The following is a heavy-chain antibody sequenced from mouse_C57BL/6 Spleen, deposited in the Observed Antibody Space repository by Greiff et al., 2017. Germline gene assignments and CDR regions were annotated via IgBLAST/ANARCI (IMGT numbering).Heavy chain of an antibody. CDR1: GYTFTSYW. V-gene: IGHV1-50*01. D-gene: IGHD1-1*01. J-gene: IGHJ2*01. CDR3: ARGGRVDY. Sequence: VKLQQSGAELVKPGASVKLSCKASGYTFTSYWMQWVKQRPGQGLEWIGEIDPSDSYTNYNQKFKGKATLTVDTSSSTAYMQLSSLTSEDSAVYYCARGGRVDYWGQGTTLTVSS. CDR2: IDPSDSYT.